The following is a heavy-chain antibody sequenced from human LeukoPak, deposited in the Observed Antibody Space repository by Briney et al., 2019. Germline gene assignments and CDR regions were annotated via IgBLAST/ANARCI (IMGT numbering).Heavy chain of an antibody. CDR3: ARVRYGGDYGY. CDR2: INHSGST. D-gene: IGHD4-23*01. V-gene: IGHV4-34*01. CDR1: GGSFSGYY. J-gene: IGHJ4*02. Sequence: SETLSLTCAVYGGSFSGYYWSWIRQPPGKGLEWIGEINHSGSTNYNPSLKSRVTISVDTSKNQFSLKLSSVTAADTAVYYCARVRYGGDYGYWGQGTLVTVSS.